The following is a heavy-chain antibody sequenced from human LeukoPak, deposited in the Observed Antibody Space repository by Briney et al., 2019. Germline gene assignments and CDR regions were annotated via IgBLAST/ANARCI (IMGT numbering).Heavy chain of an antibody. J-gene: IGHJ5*01. V-gene: IGHV3-11*01. CDR2: ISGSGTDI. D-gene: IGHD2-15*01. CDR3: ARYLGGSYFDS. CDR1: GFTFSDPY. Sequence: GGSLRLSCEASGFTFSDPYMSWIRQAPGKGLECLSYISGSGTDINYADSVRGRFTISRDNAKNLLYPQMNDLRLEDTAVYYCARYLGGSYFDSWGQGTLVTVSS.